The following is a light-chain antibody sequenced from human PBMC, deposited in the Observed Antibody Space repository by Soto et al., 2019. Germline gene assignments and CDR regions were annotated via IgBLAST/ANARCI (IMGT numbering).Light chain of an antibody. V-gene: IGKV4-1*01. CDR1: QSVLYSSDNNNY. J-gene: IGKJ3*01. CDR2: RAS. CDR3: QQYYTIPV. Sequence: DIVMTQSPDSLAVSLGERATIHCKSSQSVLYSSDNNNYLAWYQQKPGQSPKLLISRASTRESGVPDRFSGSGSGTDFTLTISSLQAEDVAVYYCQQYYTIPVFGPGTKVNIK.